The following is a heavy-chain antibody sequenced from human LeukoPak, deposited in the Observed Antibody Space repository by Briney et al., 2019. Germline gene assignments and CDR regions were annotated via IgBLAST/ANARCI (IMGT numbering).Heavy chain of an antibody. Sequence: ASVKVSCKASGYTFTHYAMNWVRQAPGQGLEWMGWINTYNGNTNYVQKLQGRVTMTTDTSTSTAYMELRSLRSDDTAVYHCARNSHGYSSGWLQFNFDYWGQGTLVTVSS. D-gene: IGHD6-19*01. CDR1: GYTFTHYA. J-gene: IGHJ4*02. CDR2: INTYNGNT. V-gene: IGHV1-18*01. CDR3: ARNSHGYSSGWLQFNFDY.